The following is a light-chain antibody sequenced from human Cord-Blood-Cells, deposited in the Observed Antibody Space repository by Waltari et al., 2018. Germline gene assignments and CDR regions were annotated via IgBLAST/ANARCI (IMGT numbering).Light chain of an antibody. CDR1: SSDVGSYNL. Sequence: QSALTQPASVSGSPGQSITISCTGTSSDVGSYNLVSWYQQHPGKASKLMIYEGSKRPSGVSNRFSGSKSGNTASLTISVLHAEDESDYFCCLYAVSLV. CDR2: EGS. V-gene: IGLV2-23*01. CDR3: CLYAVSLV. J-gene: IGLJ2*01.